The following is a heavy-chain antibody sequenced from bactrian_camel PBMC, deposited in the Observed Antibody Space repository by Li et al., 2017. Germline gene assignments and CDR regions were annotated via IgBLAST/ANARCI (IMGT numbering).Heavy chain of an antibody. D-gene: IGHD5*01. Sequence: VQLVESGGGLVQPGGSLRLSCAASGFTFSTYAMSWVRQAPGKGLEWVSAINSGGGSTYYADSVKGRFTISRDNAKNTLYLQMHSLKPEDTAMYYCAMEGGVASGPTFSFGYWGQGTQVTVS. V-gene: IGHV3S31*01. CDR1: GFTFSTYA. J-gene: IGHJ6*01. CDR2: INSGGGST. CDR3: AMEGGVASGPTFSFGY.